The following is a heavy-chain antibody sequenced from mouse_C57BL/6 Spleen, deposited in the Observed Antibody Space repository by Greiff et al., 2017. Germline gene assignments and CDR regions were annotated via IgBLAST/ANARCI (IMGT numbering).Heavy chain of an antibody. Sequence: QVQLKQPGAELVRPGSSVKLSCKASGYTFTSYWMHWVKQRPIQGLEWIGNIDPSDSETHYNQKFKDKATLTVDKSSSTAYMQLSSLTSEDSAVYYCARLEGYGSSSHWYFDVWGTGTTVTVSS. CDR3: ARLEGYGSSSHWYFDV. CDR1: GYTFTSYW. J-gene: IGHJ1*03. V-gene: IGHV1-52*01. CDR2: IDPSDSET. D-gene: IGHD1-1*01.